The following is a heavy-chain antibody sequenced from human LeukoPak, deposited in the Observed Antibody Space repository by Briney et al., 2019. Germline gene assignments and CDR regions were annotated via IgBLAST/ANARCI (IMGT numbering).Heavy chain of an antibody. CDR2: ISGSGGST. CDR1: GFTFSSYA. Sequence: GGSLRLSCAASGFTFSSYAMSWVRQAPGKGLEWVSAISGSGGSTYYADSVKGRFTISRDNSKNTLYLQMNSLRAEDTAVYYCAKPRGAFGGVIPIDYWGQGTLVTVSS. J-gene: IGHJ4*02. V-gene: IGHV3-23*01. D-gene: IGHD3-16*02. CDR3: AKPRGAFGGVIPIDY.